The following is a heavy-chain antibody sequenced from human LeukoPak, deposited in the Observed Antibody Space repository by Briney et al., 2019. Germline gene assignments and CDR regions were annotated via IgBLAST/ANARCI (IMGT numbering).Heavy chain of an antibody. J-gene: IGHJ5*02. CDR1: GGSISSHY. D-gene: IGHD3-9*01. CDR3: ARGLDDLSTGWGWFDP. V-gene: IGHV4-59*08. CDR2: IYYSGST. Sequence: SETLSLTCTVSGGSISSHYWSWIRQPPGKGLEWIGYIYYSGSTNYNPSLKSGVSISVDTSKEQLFLNLSSVTAADTAVYYCARGLDDLSTGWGWFDPWGRGTLVTVSS.